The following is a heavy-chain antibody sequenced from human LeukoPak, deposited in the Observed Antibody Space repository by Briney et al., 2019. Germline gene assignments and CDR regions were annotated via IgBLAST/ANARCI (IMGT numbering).Heavy chain of an antibody. Sequence: GRSLRLSCAASRFTVNSNYMGWVRQAAGNGLEWVSVVYGDGSTYYPDSVKGRFTTSRDNYQNTLFLQLDSLRAEDTAVYYCARLYDRSSYGAFDIWGQGTMVTVSS. D-gene: IGHD3-22*01. CDR1: RFTVNSNY. CDR2: VYGDGST. CDR3: ARLYDRSSYGAFDI. J-gene: IGHJ3*02. V-gene: IGHV3-66*02.